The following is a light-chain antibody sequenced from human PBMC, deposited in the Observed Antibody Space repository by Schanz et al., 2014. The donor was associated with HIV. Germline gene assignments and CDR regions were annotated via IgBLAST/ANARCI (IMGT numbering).Light chain of an antibody. CDR2: GAS. CDR3: QLYGSSPLFT. CDR1: QSVTSS. J-gene: IGKJ3*01. V-gene: IGKV3-20*01. Sequence: EIVLTQSPATLSVSPGERATLSCRASQSVTSSLAWYQQKPGQAPRLLIYGASTRATGIPARFSGSGSGTDFTLTISRLEPEDFAVYFCQLYGSSPLFTFGPGTKVEI.